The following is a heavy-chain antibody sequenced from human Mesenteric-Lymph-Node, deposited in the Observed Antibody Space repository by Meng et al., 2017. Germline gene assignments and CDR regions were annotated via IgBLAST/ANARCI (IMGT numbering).Heavy chain of an antibody. CDR1: GGSVSSGSYY. Sequence: SETLSLTCTVSGGSVSSGSYYWSWIRQPPGKGLEWIGYIYYSGSTNYNPSLKSRVTISVDTSKNQFSLKLSSVTAADTAVYYCASGLTVPFYWGQGTLVTVSS. V-gene: IGHV4-61*01. CDR2: IYYSGST. D-gene: IGHD4-17*01. J-gene: IGHJ4*02. CDR3: ASGLTVPFY.